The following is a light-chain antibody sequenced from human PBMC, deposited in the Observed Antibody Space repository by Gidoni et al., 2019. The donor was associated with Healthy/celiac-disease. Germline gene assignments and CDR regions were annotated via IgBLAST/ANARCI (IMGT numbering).Light chain of an antibody. Sequence: DLVMTQSPDPLAVSLGERATINCKSSQSVLYSSNNKNYLAWYQQKPGQPPKLLIYWASTRESGVPDRFSGSGSGTDFTLTISSLQAEDVAVYYCQQYYSTPQLTFGGGTKVEIK. J-gene: IGKJ4*01. V-gene: IGKV4-1*01. CDR3: QQYYSTPQLT. CDR2: WAS. CDR1: QSVLYSSNNKNY.